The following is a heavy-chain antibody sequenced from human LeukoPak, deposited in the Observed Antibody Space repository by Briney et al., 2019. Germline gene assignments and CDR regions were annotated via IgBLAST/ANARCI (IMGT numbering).Heavy chain of an antibody. CDR2: IFASGST. CDR3: ARRRAMVRGVTDY. D-gene: IGHD3-10*01. Sequence: PSETLSLTCTVSGASISSGSYYWNWIRQLAGKGLEWIGRIFASGSTNYNPSLKSRVTISVDTSKNQFSLKLSSVTAADTAVYYCARRRAMVRGVTDYWGQGTLVTVSS. J-gene: IGHJ4*02. V-gene: IGHV4-61*02. CDR1: GASISSGSYY.